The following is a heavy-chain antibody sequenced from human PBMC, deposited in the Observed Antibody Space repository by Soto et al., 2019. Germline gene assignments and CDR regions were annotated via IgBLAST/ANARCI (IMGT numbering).Heavy chain of an antibody. J-gene: IGHJ4*02. Sequence: QVQLVESGGGVVQPGTSLRLSCAASGFTFSTYGMHWVRQVPGEGLEWVASIHHDGSNTYYADTAKGRFTVSKNNSKNTLFLQVDSLRVAETAVYFCAIWIRSLNSDYWGPGTMLIVSS. CDR2: IHHDGSNT. CDR1: GFTFSTYG. CDR3: AIWIRSLNSDY. D-gene: IGHD2-2*03. V-gene: IGHV3-33*03.